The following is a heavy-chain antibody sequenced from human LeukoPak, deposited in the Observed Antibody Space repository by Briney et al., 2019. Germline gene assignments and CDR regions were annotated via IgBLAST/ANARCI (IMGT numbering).Heavy chain of an antibody. D-gene: IGHD3-16*02. CDR3: ARKSYVWGSYRPDDALDI. V-gene: IGHV1-18*01. Sequence: SVKVSCKASGYTFIRYGSSWVRQAPGQGLEWMGWISAHNGNTNYAQKLQGRVTMTTDTSTSTAYMELRSLRSDDTAIYYCARKSYVWGSYRPDDALDIWGQGTMVTVSS. J-gene: IGHJ3*02. CDR2: ISAHNGNT. CDR1: GYTFIRYG.